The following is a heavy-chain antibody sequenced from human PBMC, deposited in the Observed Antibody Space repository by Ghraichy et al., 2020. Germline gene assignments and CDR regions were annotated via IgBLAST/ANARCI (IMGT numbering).Heavy chain of an antibody. J-gene: IGHJ4*02. CDR1: GGSFSGYY. Sequence: SETLSLTCAVYGGSFSGYYWSWIRQPPGKGLEWIGEINHSGSTNYNPSLKSRVTISVDTSKNQFSLKLSSVTAADTAVYYCARGRYSYGYNYFDYWGQGTLVTVSS. CDR2: INHSGST. CDR3: ARGRYSYGYNYFDY. V-gene: IGHV4-34*01. D-gene: IGHD5-18*01.